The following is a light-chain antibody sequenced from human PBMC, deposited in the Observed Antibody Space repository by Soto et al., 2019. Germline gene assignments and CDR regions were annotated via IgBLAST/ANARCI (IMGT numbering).Light chain of an antibody. CDR3: QKYTNVPA. CDR1: QAISNY. CDR2: AAS. Sequence: DIQMTQSPSSLSASVGDRVTITCRASQAISNYLAWYQQIPGKVPKLLISAASTLQSGVPSRFSGSGSGTDFTITISSLQAEDVATYYCQKYTNVPAFGGGTKVEIK. V-gene: IGKV1-27*01. J-gene: IGKJ4*01.